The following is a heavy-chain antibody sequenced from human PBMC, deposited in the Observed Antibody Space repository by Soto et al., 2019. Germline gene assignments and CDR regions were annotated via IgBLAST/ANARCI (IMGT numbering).Heavy chain of an antibody. CDR1: GFSLSTSGMC. J-gene: IGHJ6*03. CDR3: ARSAITIFGDYYYYYHMDV. Sequence: SGPTLVNPTQTLTLTCTFSGFSLSTSGMCVSWIRQPPGKALEWLARIDWDDDKYYSTSLKTRLTISKDTSKNQVVLTMTNMDPVDTATYYCARSAITIFGDYYYYYHMDVWGKGTTVTGSS. D-gene: IGHD3-3*01. V-gene: IGHV2-70*11. CDR2: IDWDDDK.